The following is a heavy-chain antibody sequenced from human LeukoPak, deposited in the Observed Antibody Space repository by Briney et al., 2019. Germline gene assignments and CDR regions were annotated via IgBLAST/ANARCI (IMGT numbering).Heavy chain of an antibody. V-gene: IGHV4-61*02. J-gene: IGHJ4*02. CDR3: ARSALGWFLDY. CDR2: IYTSGST. Sequence: PSQTLSLTCTVSGGSISSGSYYWSWIRQPAGKGLEWIGRIYTSGSTSYNPSLKSRVTISVDTSKDQFSLKLSSVTAADTAVYYCARSALGWFLDYWGQGTLVTVSS. CDR1: GGSISSGSYY. D-gene: IGHD6-19*01.